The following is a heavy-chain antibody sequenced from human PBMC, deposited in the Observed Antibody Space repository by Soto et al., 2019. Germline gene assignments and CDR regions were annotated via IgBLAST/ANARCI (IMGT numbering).Heavy chain of an antibody. CDR1: GLTISNAW. Sequence: EVQLVESGGGLIYPGGSLRLSCAASGLTISNAWMNWVRQAPGKGLEWVGRIKTNSEGGTTDYAAAVKGRFTVSRDDSKNTPYLEMSSLKTEDTAVYYCTTGSVEGVWGQGTMVAVSS. CDR3: TTGSVEGV. V-gene: IGHV3-15*07. J-gene: IGHJ6*02. CDR2: IKTNSEGGTT.